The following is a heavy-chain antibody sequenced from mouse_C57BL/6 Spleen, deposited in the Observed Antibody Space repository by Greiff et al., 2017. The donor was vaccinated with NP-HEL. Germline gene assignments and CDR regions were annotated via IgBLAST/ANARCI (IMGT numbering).Heavy chain of an antibody. CDR1: GYTFTDYE. CDR2: IDPETGGT. Sequence: LVESGAELVRPGASVTLSCKASGYTFTDYEMHWVKQTPVHGLEWIGAIDPETGGTAYNQKFKGKAILTADKSSSTAYMELRSLTSEDSAVYYCTDYDGYFDVWGTGTTVTVSS. D-gene: IGHD2-4*01. J-gene: IGHJ1*03. CDR3: TDYDGYFDV. V-gene: IGHV1-15*01.